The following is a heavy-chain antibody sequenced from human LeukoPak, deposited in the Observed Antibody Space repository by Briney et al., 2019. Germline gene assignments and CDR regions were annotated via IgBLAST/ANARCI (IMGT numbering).Heavy chain of an antibody. V-gene: IGHV1-2*02. CDR2: INPNSGGT. CDR3: ARAPGIFGVVIPRPDY. CDR1: GHTFTGYY. Sequence: ASVKVSCKASGHTFTGYYMHWVRQAPGQGLEWMGWINPNSGGTNYAQKFQGRVTMTRDTSISTAYMEMSRLRSDHTAVYYCARAPGIFGVVIPRPDYWGQGTLVTDSS. D-gene: IGHD3-3*01. J-gene: IGHJ4*02.